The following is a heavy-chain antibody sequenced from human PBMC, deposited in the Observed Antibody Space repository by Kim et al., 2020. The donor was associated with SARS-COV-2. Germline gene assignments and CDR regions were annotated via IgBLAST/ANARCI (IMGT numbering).Heavy chain of an antibody. D-gene: IGHD5-18*01. CDR2: ISGSGGST. CDR3: AKRGNTAMAEGYYYYGMDV. J-gene: IGHJ6*02. V-gene: IGHV3-23*01. Sequence: GGSLRLSCAASGFTFSSYAMSWVRQAPGKGLEWVSAISGSGGSTYYADSVKGRFTISRDNSKNTLYLQMNSLRAEDTAVYYCAKRGNTAMAEGYYYYGMDVWGQGTTVTVSS. CDR1: GFTFSSYA.